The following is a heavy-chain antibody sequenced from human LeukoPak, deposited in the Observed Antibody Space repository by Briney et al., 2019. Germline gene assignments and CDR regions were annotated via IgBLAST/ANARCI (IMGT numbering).Heavy chain of an antibody. J-gene: IGHJ4*02. CDR3: ARDRLGVVNEFDY. Sequence: SVKASCKASGGTFSSYAISWVRQAPGQGLEWMGGIIPIFGTANYAQKFQGRVTITADESTSTAYMELSSLRPEDTAVYYCARDRLGVVNEFDYWGQGTLVTVSS. D-gene: IGHD3-3*01. V-gene: IGHV1-69*13. CDR2: IIPIFGTA. CDR1: GGTFSSYA.